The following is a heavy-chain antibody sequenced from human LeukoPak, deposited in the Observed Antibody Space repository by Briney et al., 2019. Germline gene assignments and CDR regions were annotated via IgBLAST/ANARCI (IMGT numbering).Heavy chain of an antibody. J-gene: IGHJ4*02. CDR2: ISSSGGST. V-gene: IGHV3-23*01. CDR3: AKVGSMVRGVITDPFDY. CDR1: GFTFSSYA. D-gene: IGHD3-10*01. Sequence: GGSLRLSCAASGFTFSSYAMSWVRQAPGKGLEWVSAISSSGGSTYYADSVKGRFTISRDNSKNTLYLQMNKLRAEDTAVYYCAKVGSMVRGVITDPFDYWGQGTLVTVSS.